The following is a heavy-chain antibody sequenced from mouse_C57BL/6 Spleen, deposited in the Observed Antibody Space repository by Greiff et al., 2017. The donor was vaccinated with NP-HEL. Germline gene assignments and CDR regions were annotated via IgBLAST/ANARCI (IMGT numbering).Heavy chain of an antibody. CDR1: GYTFTDYE. J-gene: IGHJ1*03. CDR3: TRVPYGNYKNFDV. CDR2: IDPETGGT. Sequence: VQLQQSGAELVRPGASVTLSCKASGYTFTDYEMHWVKQTPVHGLEWIGAIDPETGGTAYNQKFKGKAILTADKSSSTAYMELRSLTSEDSAVYYCTRVPYGNYKNFDVWGTGTTVTVSS. D-gene: IGHD2-1*01. V-gene: IGHV1-15*01.